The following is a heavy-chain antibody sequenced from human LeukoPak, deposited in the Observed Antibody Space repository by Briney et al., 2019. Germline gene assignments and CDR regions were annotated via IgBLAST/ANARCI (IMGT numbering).Heavy chain of an antibody. CDR3: ADLGDYAVG. J-gene: IGHJ4*02. CDR2: IKSRTDGGTT. D-gene: IGHD4-17*01. Sequence: GGSLRLSCAASGFTFRNAWMSWVRQAPGKGRGWGGRIKSRTDGGTTEYAAPVKGRFTISRDDSKNMLYLPINSLKTEDTAVYFCADLGDYAVGWGPGTLVTVSS. V-gene: IGHV3-15*01. CDR1: GFTFRNAW.